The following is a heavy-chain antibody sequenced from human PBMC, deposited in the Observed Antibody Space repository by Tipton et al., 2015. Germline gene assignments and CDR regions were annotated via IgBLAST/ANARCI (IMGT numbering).Heavy chain of an antibody. CDR1: GGSVSSGTYF. D-gene: IGHD5-24*01. V-gene: IGHV4-61*03. J-gene: IGHJ6*02. Sequence: TLSLTCTVSGGSVSSGTYFWGWIRQTPGKGLEWIGYISHRDGTYYNPSLKSRVAISLDTSKNHLFLNLNSVTAADTAVYFCARDLEHGMDVWGQGTTVIVSS. CDR3: ARDLEHGMDV. CDR2: ISHRDGT.